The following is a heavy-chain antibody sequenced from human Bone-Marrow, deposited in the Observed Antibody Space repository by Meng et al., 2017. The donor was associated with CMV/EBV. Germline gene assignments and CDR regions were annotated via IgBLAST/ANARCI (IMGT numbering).Heavy chain of an antibody. Sequence: GESLKISCATSGFTFSGSAVHWVRQASGKGLEWVGRIRSRLNKYATTYAASVKGRFTISRDDSEHTAYLQMNSLKTEDTAVYYCARGHYDFWSGYRGEFGWFDPWGQGNLVTVSS. CDR2: IRSRLNKYAT. J-gene: IGHJ5*02. CDR3: ARGHYDFWSGYRGEFGWFDP. CDR1: GFTFSGSA. V-gene: IGHV3-73*01. D-gene: IGHD3-3*01.